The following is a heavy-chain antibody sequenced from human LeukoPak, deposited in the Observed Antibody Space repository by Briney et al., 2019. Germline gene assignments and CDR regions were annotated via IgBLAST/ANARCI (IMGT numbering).Heavy chain of an antibody. Sequence: PSETLPHTCTVSDGSISSYYWSWIRPPPGKGLEGIGYIYYSGSTHYNPSLKSRVTISVDTSKNQFSLNLSSGTAADAALDYCARGPPVYHPRPFYFGGQGTLATVSS. CDR2: IYYSGST. D-gene: IGHD2-2*01. J-gene: IGHJ4*02. V-gene: IGHV4-59*12. CDR3: ARGPPVYHPRPFYF. CDR1: DGSISSYY.